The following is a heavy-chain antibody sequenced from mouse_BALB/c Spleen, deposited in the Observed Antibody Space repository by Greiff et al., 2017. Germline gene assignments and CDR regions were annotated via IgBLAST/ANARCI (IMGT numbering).Heavy chain of an antibody. J-gene: IGHJ3*01. D-gene: IGHD3-2*01. CDR2: IYPGDGST. Sequence: QVQLQQSGPELVKPGASVKMSCKASGYTFTSYYIHWVKQRPGQGLEWIGWIYPGDGSTKYNEKFKGKTTLTADKSSSTAYMLLSSLTSEDSAIYFCARGQLGPPFAYWGQGTLVTVSA. V-gene: IGHV1S56*01. CDR3: ARGQLGPPFAY. CDR1: GYTFTSYY.